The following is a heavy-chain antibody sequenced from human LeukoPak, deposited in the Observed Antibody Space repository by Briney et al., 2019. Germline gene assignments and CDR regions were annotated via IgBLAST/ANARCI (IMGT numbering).Heavy chain of an antibody. CDR1: GFTFSSYG. CDR2: IRSKANSYAT. V-gene: IGHV3-73*01. D-gene: IGHD5-24*01. Sequence: GGSLRLSCAASGFTFSSYGMHWVRQASGKGLEWVGRIRSKANSYATAYAASVKGRFTISRDDSKNTAYLQMNSLKTEDTAVYYCTRSGDGYNADYWGQGTLVTVSS. J-gene: IGHJ4*02. CDR3: TRSGDGYNADY.